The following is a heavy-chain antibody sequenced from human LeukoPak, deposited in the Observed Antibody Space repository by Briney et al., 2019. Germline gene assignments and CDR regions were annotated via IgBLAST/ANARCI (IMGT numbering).Heavy chain of an antibody. J-gene: IGHJ6*01. CDR1: VYTFTTYG. CDR3: ASSIAVAARDYYYYYGMDV. CDR2: ISAYNGNT. D-gene: IGHD6-19*01. Sequence: ASVTVSCKASVYTFTTYGISWVRQAPGQGLAWMGWISAYNGNTNYAQKLQGRVTMTTDTSTSTAYMELRSLRSDGTALYYCASSIAVAARDYYYYYGMDVWGQGTTVTVSS. V-gene: IGHV1-18*01.